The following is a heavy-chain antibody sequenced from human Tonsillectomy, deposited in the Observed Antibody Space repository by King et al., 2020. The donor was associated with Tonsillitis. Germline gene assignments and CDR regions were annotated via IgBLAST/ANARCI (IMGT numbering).Heavy chain of an antibody. V-gene: IGHV3-66*01. CDR2: IYSGDGT. CDR3: ARGALTGDYFDY. Sequence: VQLQESGGGLVQPGGSLRLSCEASGFPVTTNYVAWVRQAPGKGLEWTSIIYSGDGTYYADSVQGRFTVSRDHSKNTVYLQMNSLRADDTAVYYCARGALTGDYFDYWDRGTLVTVSS. D-gene: IGHD3-9*01. J-gene: IGHJ4*02. CDR1: GFPVTTNY.